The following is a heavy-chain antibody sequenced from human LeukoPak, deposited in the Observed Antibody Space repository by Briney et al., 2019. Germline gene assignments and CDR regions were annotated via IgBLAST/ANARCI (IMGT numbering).Heavy chain of an antibody. CDR1: GYSISSGYY. CDR3: ARCKELLHCDY. CDR2: IYHSGST. D-gene: IGHD1-26*01. Sequence: PSETLSLTCTVSGYSISSGYYWGWIRQPPGMGLEWIWSIYHSGSTYYNPSLKSRVTISVDTSKNQFSLKLSSVTAADTAVYYCARCKELLHCDYWGQGTLVTVSS. V-gene: IGHV4-38-2*02. J-gene: IGHJ4*02.